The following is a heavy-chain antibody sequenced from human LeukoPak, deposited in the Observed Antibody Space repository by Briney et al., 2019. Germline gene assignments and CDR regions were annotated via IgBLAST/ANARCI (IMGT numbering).Heavy chain of an antibody. CDR2: ISYDGSNK. CDR1: GFTFSSYG. CDR3: AKVGITMIVVVPSGPPEFDY. J-gene: IGHJ4*02. Sequence: GGSLRLSCAASGFTFSSYGMHWVRQAPGKGLEWVAVISYDGSNKYYADSVKGRFTISRDNSKNTLYLQMNSLRAEDTAVYYCAKVGITMIVVVPSGPPEFDYWGQGTLVTVSS. D-gene: IGHD3-22*01. V-gene: IGHV3-30*18.